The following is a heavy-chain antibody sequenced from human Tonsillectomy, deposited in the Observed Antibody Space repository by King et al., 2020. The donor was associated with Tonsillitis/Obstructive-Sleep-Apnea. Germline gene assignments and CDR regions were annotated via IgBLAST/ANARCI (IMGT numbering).Heavy chain of an antibody. CDR1: GGTFSSYV. V-gene: IGHV1-69*06. D-gene: IGHD2-2*02. Sequence: QVQLVESGAEVKKSGSSVKVSCKASGGTFSSYVLTWVRQAPGQGLEWMGGIIPLFGPANYTQKFQGRVTITADRSTCTAFMGLISLRSEDTAVNYCARSPQDIVVVAAAIEDAFDIWGQGTTVTVSS. J-gene: IGHJ3*02. CDR2: IIPLFGPA. CDR3: ARSPQDIVVVAAAIEDAFDI.